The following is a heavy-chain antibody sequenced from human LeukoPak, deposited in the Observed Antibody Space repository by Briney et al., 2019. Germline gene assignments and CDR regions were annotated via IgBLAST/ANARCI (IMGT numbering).Heavy chain of an antibody. CDR1: GGSISSYY. CDR2: IYTSGST. Sequence: PSETLSLTCTDSGGSISSYYWSWIRQPAGKGLEWIGRIYTSGSTNYNPSLKSRVTMSVDTSKNQFSLKLSSVTAADTAVYYCARSATVRNYYYYYGMDVWGQGTTVTVSS. J-gene: IGHJ6*02. V-gene: IGHV4-4*07. D-gene: IGHD4-17*01. CDR3: ARSATVRNYYYYYGMDV.